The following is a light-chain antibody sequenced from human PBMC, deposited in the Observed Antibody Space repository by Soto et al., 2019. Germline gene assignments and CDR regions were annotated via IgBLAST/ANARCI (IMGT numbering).Light chain of an antibody. V-gene: IGLV1-44*01. CDR1: NSNIGSNT. Sequence: QYVLTQPPSASGTPGQRVTIYCSGSNSNIGSNTVNWYQQLPGTAPRVLIYTNNQRPSGVPDRFSGSKSGTSASLAISGLQSDDEADYYCASWDDSLNGVAFGGGTKLTVL. J-gene: IGLJ2*01. CDR2: TNN. CDR3: ASWDDSLNGVA.